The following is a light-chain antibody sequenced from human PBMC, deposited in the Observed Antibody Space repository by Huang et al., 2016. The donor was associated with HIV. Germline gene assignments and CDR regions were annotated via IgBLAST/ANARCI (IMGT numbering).Light chain of an antibody. CDR1: QTISTF. CDR3: QHTSSVPLT. Sequence: DIQMTQSPSSLSASVGDRISITCRARQTISTFLNWYQQQPGTAPKLLIYAASNLQSGVSSRFSGTGSGTHFTLTVTGLQPDDFATYCCQHTSSVPLTCGGGTRVE. CDR2: AAS. J-gene: IGKJ4*01. V-gene: IGKV1-39*01.